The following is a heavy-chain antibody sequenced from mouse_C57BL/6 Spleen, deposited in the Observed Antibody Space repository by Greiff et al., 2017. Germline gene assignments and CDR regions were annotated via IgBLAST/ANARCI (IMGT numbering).Heavy chain of an antibody. CDR3: ASSNYYSMDY. J-gene: IGHJ4*01. Sequence: VQLQQSGPGLARPSQSLSITCTASGFSLTSYGVHWVRQSPGKGLEWLGVIWSGGSTDSNAPFIYRLSISKDNSKCQVFFRMNSMQADDTAIYYCASSNYYSMDYWGQGTTVTVSS. CDR1: GFSLTSYG. V-gene: IGHV2-2*01. CDR2: IWSGGST.